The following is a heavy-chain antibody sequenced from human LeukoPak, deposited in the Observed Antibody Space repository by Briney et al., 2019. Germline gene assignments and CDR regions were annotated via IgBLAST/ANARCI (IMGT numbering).Heavy chain of an antibody. V-gene: IGHV3-7*01. CDR1: GFTFYSFW. D-gene: IGHD3-22*01. CDR3: ARMIVVDY. J-gene: IGHJ4*02. CDR2: IKQDESEK. Sequence: GGSLRLSCAASGFTFYSFWMTWVRQAPGEGLEWVANIKQDESEKYYVESVKGRFTITRDNAKNSLYLQMNSLRAEDTAVYYCARMIVVDYWGQGTLVTVSS.